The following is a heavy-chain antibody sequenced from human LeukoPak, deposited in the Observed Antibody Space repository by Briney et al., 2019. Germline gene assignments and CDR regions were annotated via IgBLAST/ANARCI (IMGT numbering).Heavy chain of an antibody. CDR3: ARGSHWAFDI. CDR2: TYYRSKWYY. Sequence: SQTLSLTCAISGDSVSSNSVAWNWIRQSPSRGLEWLGRTYYRSKWYYDYAVSVKSRITINPDTSKNQFSLQLDSVAPEDTAVYYCARGSHWAFDIWGQGTMVTVSS. J-gene: IGHJ3*02. V-gene: IGHV6-1*01. CDR1: GDSVSSNSVA. D-gene: IGHD1-26*01.